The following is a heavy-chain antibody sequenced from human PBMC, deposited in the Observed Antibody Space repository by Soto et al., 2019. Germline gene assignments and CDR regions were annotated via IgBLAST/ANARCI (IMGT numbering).Heavy chain of an antibody. J-gene: IGHJ4*02. CDR1: GFTFSSHA. Sequence: PGGSLRLSCAASGFTFSSHAMSWVRQAPGKGLEWVSAISGSGGSTYYADSVKGRFTISRDNSKNTLYLQMNSLRAEDTAVYYCAKTGYIAVAGNFDYWGQGTLVTVSS. CDR2: ISGSGGST. D-gene: IGHD6-19*01. CDR3: AKTGYIAVAGNFDY. V-gene: IGHV3-23*01.